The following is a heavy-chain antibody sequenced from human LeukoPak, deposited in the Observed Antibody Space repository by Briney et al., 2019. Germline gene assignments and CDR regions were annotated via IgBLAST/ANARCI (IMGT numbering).Heavy chain of an antibody. Sequence: GGSLRLSCAASGFTFSSYWTHWVRQAPGKGLVWVSRINSDGSSTSYADSVTGRFTISRDNAKNTLDLQMNSLRAEDTAVYYCARGPRVTNNWFDPWGQGTLVTVSS. CDR1: GFTFSSYW. V-gene: IGHV3-74*01. D-gene: IGHD4-11*01. CDR2: INSDGSST. J-gene: IGHJ5*02. CDR3: ARGPRVTNNWFDP.